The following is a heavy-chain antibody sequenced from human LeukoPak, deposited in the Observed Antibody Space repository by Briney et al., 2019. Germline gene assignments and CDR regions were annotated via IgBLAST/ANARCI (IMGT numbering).Heavy chain of an antibody. CDR3: ARDGHYYGSGSLNWFDP. CDR2: IYYSGST. J-gene: IGHJ5*02. Sequence: PSETLSLTCTVSGGSISSYYWSWIRQPPGKGLEWIGYIYYSGSTNYNPSLKSRVTMSVDTSKNQFSLKLSSVTAADTAVYYCARDGHYYGSGSLNWFDPWGQGTLVTVSS. D-gene: IGHD3-10*01. V-gene: IGHV4-59*12. CDR1: GGSISSYY.